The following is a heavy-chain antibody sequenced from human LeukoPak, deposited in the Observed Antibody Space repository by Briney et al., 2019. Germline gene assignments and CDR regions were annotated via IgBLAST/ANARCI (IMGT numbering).Heavy chain of an antibody. CDR1: RFTFTSYW. Sequence: GGSLRLSCTASRFTFTSYWMTWVRQAPGRGLEWVADINRDGSEIYYLDSVKGRFTISRDNAKNSLYLQMNGLRGEDTAVYYCARAYEYSSGWFRNDYWGQGTLVTVSS. J-gene: IGHJ4*02. D-gene: IGHD6-19*01. CDR2: INRDGSEI. CDR3: ARAYEYSSGWFRNDY. V-gene: IGHV3-7*01.